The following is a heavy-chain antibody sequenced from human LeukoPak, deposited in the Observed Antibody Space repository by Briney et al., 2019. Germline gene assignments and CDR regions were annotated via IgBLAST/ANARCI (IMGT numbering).Heavy chain of an antibody. Sequence: SETLSLTCTVSGGSISSHYWNWIRQPPGKGLEWIGYIYYSGSTNYNPSLKSRVTISVDTSKNQFSLKLSSVTAADTAVYYCARASEIKADAFDIWGQGTMVTVSS. D-gene: IGHD3-10*01. V-gene: IGHV4-59*11. J-gene: IGHJ3*02. CDR3: ARASEIKADAFDI. CDR2: IYYSGST. CDR1: GGSISSHY.